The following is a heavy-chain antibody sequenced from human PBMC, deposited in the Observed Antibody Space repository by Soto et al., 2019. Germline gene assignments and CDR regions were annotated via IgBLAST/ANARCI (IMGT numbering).Heavy chain of an antibody. CDR1: GGSISSYY. CDR2: IYYSGST. V-gene: IGHV4-59*01. D-gene: IGHD3-9*01. CDR3: ARGPVLRYFDWGWDNYYYYYMDV. Sequence: SETLSLTCTVSGGSISSYYWSWIRQPPGKGLEWIGYIYYSGSTNYNPSLKSRVTISVDTSKNQFSLKLSSVTAADTAVYYCARGPVLRYFDWGWDNYYYYYMDVWGKGTTVTVSS. J-gene: IGHJ6*03.